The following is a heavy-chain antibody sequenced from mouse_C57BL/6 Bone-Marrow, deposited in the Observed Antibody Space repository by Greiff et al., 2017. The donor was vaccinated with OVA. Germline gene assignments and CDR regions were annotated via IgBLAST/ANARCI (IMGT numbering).Heavy chain of an antibody. D-gene: IGHD1-1*01. CDR1: GYSITSGYY. CDR3: ARRITTVVEDWYFDV. V-gene: IGHV3-6*01. J-gene: IGHJ1*03. Sequence: EVKLQESGPGLVKPSQSLSLTCSVTGYSITSGYYWNWIRQFPGNKLEWMGYISYDGSNNYNPSLKNRISITRDTSKNQFFLKLNSVTTEDTATYYCARRITTVVEDWYFDVWGTGTTVTVSS. CDR2: ISYDGSN.